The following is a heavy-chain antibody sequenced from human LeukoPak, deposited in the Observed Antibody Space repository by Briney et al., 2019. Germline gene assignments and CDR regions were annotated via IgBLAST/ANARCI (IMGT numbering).Heavy chain of an antibody. CDR3: ARIYSGSHYS. CDR1: GFTFNSYA. Sequence: GGSLRLSCAASGFTFNSYAMSWVRQAPGQGLEWVSVISGSGGSTYYADSVKGRFTISRDTSKNTLYLQMNSLRAEDTAVYYCARIYSGSHYSWGQGTLVTISS. CDR2: ISGSGGST. D-gene: IGHD1-26*01. V-gene: IGHV3-23*01. J-gene: IGHJ4*02.